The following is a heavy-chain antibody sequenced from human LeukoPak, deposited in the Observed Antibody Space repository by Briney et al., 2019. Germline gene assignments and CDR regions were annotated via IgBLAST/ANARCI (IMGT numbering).Heavy chain of an antibody. J-gene: IGHJ6*02. Sequence: GESLKISCKGSGYSFPNYWIGWVRQMPGKGLEWMGIIYPGDSDTRYSPSFQGQVTISADKSVSTAYLQWSSLRASDTAMYYCASQTMVWGVEYYYYALDVWGQGTTVTVSS. CDR2: IYPGDSDT. CDR1: GYSFPNYW. D-gene: IGHD3-10*01. V-gene: IGHV5-51*01. CDR3: ASQTMVWGVEYYYYALDV.